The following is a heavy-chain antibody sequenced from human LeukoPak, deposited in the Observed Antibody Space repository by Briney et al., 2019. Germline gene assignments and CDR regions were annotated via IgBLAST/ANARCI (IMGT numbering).Heavy chain of an antibody. CDR1: GFTFDDYA. V-gene: IGHV3-9*01. CDR3: ARDRVTDFWSGSGMDV. J-gene: IGHJ6*02. CDR2: ITWNSGSI. Sequence: GGSLRLSCAAPGFTFDDYAMHWVRQVPGKGLEWVSGITWNSGSIAYADSVKGRFTISRDNAKNSLYLQMNSLRAEDTAVYYCARDRVTDFWSGSGMDVWGQGTTVTVSS. D-gene: IGHD3-3*01.